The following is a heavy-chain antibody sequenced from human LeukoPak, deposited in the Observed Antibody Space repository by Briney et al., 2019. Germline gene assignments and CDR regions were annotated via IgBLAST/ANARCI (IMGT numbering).Heavy chain of an antibody. D-gene: IGHD3-22*01. CDR1: GFTFSSYA. CDR2: ISYDGSNK. CDR3: ARGLRLITMIVVVTQAVDY. Sequence: GRSLRLSCAASGFTFSSYAMHWVRQAPGKGLEWVAVISYDGSNKYYADSVKGRFTISRDNSKNTLYLQMNSLRAEDTAVYYCARGLRLITMIVVVTQAVDYWGQGTLVTVSS. V-gene: IGHV3-30*01. J-gene: IGHJ4*02.